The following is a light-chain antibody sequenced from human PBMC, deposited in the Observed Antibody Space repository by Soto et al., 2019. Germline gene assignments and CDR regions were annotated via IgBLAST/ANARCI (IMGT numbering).Light chain of an antibody. Sequence: QSALTQPASVSGSPGQSITMSCTGTSSDVGGYNYVSWYQQHPGKAPKLMIYDVSNRPSGVSNRFSGSKSGNTASLTISGLQAEDEADYYCSSYTTSRTCVFGTGTKVTVL. CDR3: SSYTTSRTCV. CDR2: DVS. J-gene: IGLJ1*01. CDR1: SSDVGGYNY. V-gene: IGLV2-14*01.